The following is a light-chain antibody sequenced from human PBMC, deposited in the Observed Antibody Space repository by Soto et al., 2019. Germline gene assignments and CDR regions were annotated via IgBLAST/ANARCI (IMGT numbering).Light chain of an antibody. Sequence: AIQMTQSPSPLSASVGDRVTITCRASQGIRNDLGWYQQKPGKARKLLIYAASSLQSGVPSRFSGSGSGTDFTLTISSLQPEDFATYYCLQYYNYPPTFGQGTKVEIK. CDR1: QGIRND. J-gene: IGKJ1*01. CDR3: LQYYNYPPT. V-gene: IGKV1-6*01. CDR2: AAS.